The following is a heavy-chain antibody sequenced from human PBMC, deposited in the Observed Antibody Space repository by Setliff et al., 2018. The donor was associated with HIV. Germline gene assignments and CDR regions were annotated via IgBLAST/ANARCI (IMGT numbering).Heavy chain of an antibody. V-gene: IGHV4-30-4*08. Sequence: SETLSLTCTVSGGSIRSGNYYWSWIRQPPGKGLEWIGYIYDSGRTYYNPSLKSRVTISVDTSKNQFSLKLSSVTAADTAVYYCARVVYSGSYYDGYYFDYWGQGTLVTVSS. CDR1: GGSIRSGNYY. D-gene: IGHD1-26*01. CDR3: ARVVYSGSYYDGYYFDY. J-gene: IGHJ4*02. CDR2: IYDSGRT.